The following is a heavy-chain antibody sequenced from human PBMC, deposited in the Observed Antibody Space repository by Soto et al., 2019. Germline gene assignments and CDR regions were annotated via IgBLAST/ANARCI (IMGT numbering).Heavy chain of an antibody. CDR1: GFTFSTSV. CDR3: AREEFEDGRGHFDY. CDR2: ISYGGVNK. D-gene: IGHD3-22*01. Sequence: QVQLVESGGGVVQPGGSLRLSCAASGFTFSTSVMHWVRQAPGKGLEWMAIISYGGVNKYYADSVKGRFTISRDISESTLYLQMNSLRTEDTAVDYCAREEFEDGRGHFDYWGQGTVVSVSS. V-gene: IGHV3-30-3*01. J-gene: IGHJ4*02.